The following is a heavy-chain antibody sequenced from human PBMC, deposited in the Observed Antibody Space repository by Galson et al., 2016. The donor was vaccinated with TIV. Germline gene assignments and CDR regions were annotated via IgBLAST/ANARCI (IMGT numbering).Heavy chain of an antibody. J-gene: IGHJ4*02. CDR3: ARSDAISGYYYHFDY. CDR2: ISAANGDT. Sequence: SVKVSCKASGYTFINYATQWVRQAPGQSLEWMGWISAANGDTKSSQKFQGRVTTTRDTSANMAYMELSSLRSEDTAVYYCARSDAISGYYYHFDYWGQGTLVTVSS. D-gene: IGHD3-22*01. V-gene: IGHV1-3*01. CDR1: GYTFINYA.